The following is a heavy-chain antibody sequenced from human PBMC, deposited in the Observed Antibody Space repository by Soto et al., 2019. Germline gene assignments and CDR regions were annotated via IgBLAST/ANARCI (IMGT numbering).Heavy chain of an antibody. CDR2: VHYSGST. CDR1: GGSISSHY. Sequence: QVQLQESGPGLVKPSETLSLTCVVSGGSISSHYWSWIRQPPGSGLEWIGFVHYSGSTNYNPSLKSRVTMSVDTSTNQFSLNLTSVTAADTAFYFCARRDYSTSSLGPFDYWGQGILVTVSS. V-gene: IGHV4-59*11. D-gene: IGHD6-6*01. J-gene: IGHJ4*02. CDR3: ARRDYSTSSLGPFDY.